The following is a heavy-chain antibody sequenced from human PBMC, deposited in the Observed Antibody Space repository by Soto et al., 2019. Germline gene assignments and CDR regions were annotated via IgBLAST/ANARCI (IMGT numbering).Heavy chain of an antibody. D-gene: IGHD6-6*01. CDR3: ARVESVRPDRSYVDS. J-gene: IGHJ4*02. CDR2: IWHEGSKK. Sequence: QVQRVESGGGVVQPGRSLRLSCAASGFSCSSYGMHWVRHVPGKGLERVTVIWHEGSKKYYAESVKGRFNISRDTSKNKLYPQMSTVRDEDTAVNFGARVESVRPDRSYVDSWGQGSLVTASS. CDR1: GFSCSSYG. V-gene: IGHV3-33*01.